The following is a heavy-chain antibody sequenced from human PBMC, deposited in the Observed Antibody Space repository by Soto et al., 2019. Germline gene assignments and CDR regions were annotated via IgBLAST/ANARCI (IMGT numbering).Heavy chain of an antibody. Sequence: GGSLRLSCAASGFTFSSYSINWVRQAPGKGLEWVSYISSGSSTIYYADSVKGRFTISRDNAKNSLYLQMNSLRAEDTAVYYCARDRKLPPSYYYYGMDVWGQGTTVTVSS. V-gene: IGHV3-48*01. J-gene: IGHJ6*02. CDR2: ISSGSSTI. D-gene: IGHD1-7*01. CDR3: ARDRKLPPSYYYYGMDV. CDR1: GFTFSSYS.